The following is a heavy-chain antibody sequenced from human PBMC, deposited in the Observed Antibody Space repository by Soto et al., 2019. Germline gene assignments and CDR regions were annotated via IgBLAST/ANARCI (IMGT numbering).Heavy chain of an antibody. Sequence: KPSETLSLTCTVSGASISSGGYYWSWIRQRPGQGLEWMGYIYSSGSTYYHPSLKSRLTISVDTSRSQFSLRLSSVTAADTAVYYCARDLWFGEKPAGYYYYAMDVWGQATTATVSS. V-gene: IGHV4-31*03. CDR3: ARDLWFGEKPAGYYYYAMDV. J-gene: IGHJ6*02. CDR2: IYSSGST. CDR1: GASISSGGYY. D-gene: IGHD3-10*01.